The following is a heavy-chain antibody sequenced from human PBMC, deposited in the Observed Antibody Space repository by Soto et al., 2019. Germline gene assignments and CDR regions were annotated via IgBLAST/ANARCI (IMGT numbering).Heavy chain of an antibody. CDR2: ISLYSDGT. J-gene: IGHJ5*02. V-gene: IGHV1-18*01. CDR3: ARVVPGAEAWFGP. CDR1: GYTFSNYG. D-gene: IGHD2-2*01. Sequence: SVKGSCKTSGYTFSNYGITWVRQAPGQPLEWLGWISLYSDGTNYAQKFQGRVSMTTDTSTTTAYMELRSLRSDDTAVYYCARVVPGAEAWFGPWGQGTLVTVSS.